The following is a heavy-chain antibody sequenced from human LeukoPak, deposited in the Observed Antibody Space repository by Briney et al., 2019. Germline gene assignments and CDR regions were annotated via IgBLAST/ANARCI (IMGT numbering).Heavy chain of an antibody. CDR3: ARVLRLERPYYYYYMDV. D-gene: IGHD1-1*01. J-gene: IGHJ6*03. V-gene: IGHV3-7*01. Sequence: GGSLRLSCAASGFTFSSYWMSWVRQAPGKGLEWVANIKKDGSEKYYVDSVKGRFTISRDNAKTSLYLQMNSLRAEDTAVYYCARVLRLERPYYYYYMDVWGKGTTVTISS. CDR1: GFTFSSYW. CDR2: IKKDGSEK.